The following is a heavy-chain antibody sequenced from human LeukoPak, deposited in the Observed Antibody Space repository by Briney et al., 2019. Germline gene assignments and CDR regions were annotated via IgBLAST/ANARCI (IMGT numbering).Heavy chain of an antibody. Sequence: GESLRLSCAASGFTVSSNYMSWVRQAPGKGLEWVSVIYSGGSTYYADSVKGRFTISRDNSKNTLYLQMNSLRAEDTAVYYCARGNEVASLDYWGQGTLVTVSS. D-gene: IGHD5-24*01. CDR1: GFTVSSNY. J-gene: IGHJ4*02. V-gene: IGHV3-53*01. CDR2: IYSGGST. CDR3: ARGNEVASLDY.